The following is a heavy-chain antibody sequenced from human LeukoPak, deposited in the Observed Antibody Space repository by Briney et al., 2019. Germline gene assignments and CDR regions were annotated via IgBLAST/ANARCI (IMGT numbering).Heavy chain of an antibody. CDR1: GFTFSSYA. CDR2: ISGSGGST. V-gene: IGHV3-23*01. D-gene: IGHD2-2*01. Sequence: GGSLRLSCAASGFTFSSYAMSWVRQAPGKGLEWVSAISGSGGSTYYADSVKGRFTISRDNSKNTLYLQMNSLRAEDTAVYYCAKDSRDIVVVPAPKEDYWGQGTLVTVSS. CDR3: AKDSRDIVVVPAPKEDY. J-gene: IGHJ4*02.